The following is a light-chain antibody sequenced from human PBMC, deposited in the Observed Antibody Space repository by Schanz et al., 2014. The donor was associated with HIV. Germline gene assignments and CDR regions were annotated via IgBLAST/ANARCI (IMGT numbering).Light chain of an antibody. J-gene: IGKJ4*01. CDR3: QYFGNPGGT. CDR2: RAS. CDR1: QSVRSN. V-gene: IGKV3-15*01. Sequence: EIVLTQSPVTLSLSPGERVTLSCRAGQSVRSNLAWYQHKPGQAPRLLIYRASTGATGVPARFSGSGSETEFTLTISSLQSEDFAVYFCQYFGNPGGTFGGGTKVEIK.